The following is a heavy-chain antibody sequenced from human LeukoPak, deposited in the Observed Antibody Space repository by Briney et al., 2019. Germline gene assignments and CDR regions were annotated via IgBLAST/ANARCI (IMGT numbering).Heavy chain of an antibody. CDR2: IYYSVST. V-gene: IGHV4-59*01. CDR3: ARRSCYYEGYVY. CDR1: AGSISCCN. D-gene: IGHD3-3*01. Sequence: PSETLSPTWTVSAGSISCCNWNWNRQPPGKGLEWIGYIYYSVSTNYNPSLKSRVTISVDTSKNQFSLKMSSVTAADTVVYYCARRSCYYEGYVYWGEGSLVTVSS. J-gene: IGHJ4*02.